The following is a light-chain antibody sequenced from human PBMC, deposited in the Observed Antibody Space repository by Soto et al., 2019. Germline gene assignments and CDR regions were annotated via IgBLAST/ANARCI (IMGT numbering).Light chain of an antibody. J-gene: IGKJ1*01. CDR1: QSVSSA. Sequence: EIMMTQSPATLSVSPGERATLSCRASQSVSSALAWYQQKPGQAPRLLIYGASTRATGVPARFSGSGSGTDFTLTSSSLQSEDVTDYYCQQYNNWWTFGQGTKVEIK. V-gene: IGKV3-15*01. CDR2: GAS. CDR3: QQYNNWWT.